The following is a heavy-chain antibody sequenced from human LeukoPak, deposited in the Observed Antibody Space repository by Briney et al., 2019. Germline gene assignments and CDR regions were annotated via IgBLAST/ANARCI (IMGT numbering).Heavy chain of an antibody. CDR2: ISYDGSNQ. V-gene: IGHV3-30*04. Sequence: GGSLRLSCAVSRFTFSDYAMHWVRQAPGKGLEWVAVISYDGSNQYYADSVKGRFTISRDNSKNTLFLQMNGLRAEDTALYYCAREPYYYDRSGYLYYFDYWGQGTLVTVSP. CDR3: AREPYYYDRSGYLYYFDY. J-gene: IGHJ4*02. CDR1: RFTFSDYA. D-gene: IGHD3-22*01.